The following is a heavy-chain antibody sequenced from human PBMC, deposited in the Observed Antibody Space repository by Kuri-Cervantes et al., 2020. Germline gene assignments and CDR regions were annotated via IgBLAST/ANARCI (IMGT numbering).Heavy chain of an antibody. CDR3: ARDMTTSTSDAYYYYYYMDV. Sequence: SVKVSCKASGGTFSSYANSWVRQAPGQGLEWMGGIIPIFGTANYAQKLQGRVTITADESTSTAYRELGSVRSEDTAVYYCARDMTTSTSDAYYYYYYMDVWGKGTTVTVSS. V-gene: IGHV1-69*13. CDR2: IIPIFGTA. D-gene: IGHD5-24*01. J-gene: IGHJ6*03. CDR1: GGTFSSYA.